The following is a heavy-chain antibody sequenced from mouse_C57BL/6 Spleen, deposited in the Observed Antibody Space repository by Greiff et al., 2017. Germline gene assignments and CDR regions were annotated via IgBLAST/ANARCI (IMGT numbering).Heavy chain of an antibody. CDR3: ARYTNGNYDY. V-gene: IGHV7-3*01. J-gene: IGHJ2*01. CDR2: IRNKANGYTT. CDR1: GFTFTDYY. Sequence: VQLQQSGGGLVQPGGSLSLSCAASGFTFTDYYMSWVCQPPGKALEWLGFIRNKANGYTTEYSASVKGRFTISRDNSQSILYLQMNALRAEDSATYYCARYTNGNYDYWGQGTTLTVSS. D-gene: IGHD2-1*01.